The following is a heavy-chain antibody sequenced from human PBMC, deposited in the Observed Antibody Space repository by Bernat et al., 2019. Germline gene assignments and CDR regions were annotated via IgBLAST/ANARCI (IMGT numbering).Heavy chain of an antibody. Sequence: QVQLQESGPGLVKPSGTLSLTCAVSGDSISTSNWWAWVRQPPGKGLEWSGEIFHGGSTNYNPSLKTRVTISVDRSKNQFSLKLTSVTAADTAVYYCASVGLGSDSLDYWGQGTLVTVSS. CDR2: IFHGGST. J-gene: IGHJ4*02. CDR3: ASVGLGSDSLDY. V-gene: IGHV4-4*02. D-gene: IGHD3-10*01. CDR1: GDSISTSNW.